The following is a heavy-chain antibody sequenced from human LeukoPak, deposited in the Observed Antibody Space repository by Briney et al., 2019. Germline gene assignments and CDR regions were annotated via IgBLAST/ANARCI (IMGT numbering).Heavy chain of an antibody. CDR1: GYTFTGYY. V-gene: IGHV1-2*02. J-gene: IGHJ3*02. CDR2: INPNSGGA. D-gene: IGHD3-10*01. CDR3: ARGRGSGSYYAFDI. Sequence: ASVKVSCKTSGYTFTGYYIQWVRQAPGQGREWMGWINPNSGGASYVQKFQGRVTMTRDTSISTAYMELSRLKSDDTALYYCARGRGSGSYYAFDIWGQGTMVTVSS.